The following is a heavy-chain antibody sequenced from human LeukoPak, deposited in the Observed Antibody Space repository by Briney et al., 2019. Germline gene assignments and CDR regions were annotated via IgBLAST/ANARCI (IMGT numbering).Heavy chain of an antibody. J-gene: IGHJ4*02. CDR2: INHSGST. Sequence: SETLSLTCTVSGGSISSGGYYWSWIRQPPGQGLEWIGEINHSGSTNYNPSLKSRVTISVDTSKNQFSLKLSSVTAADTAVYYCAREPHERYSLLIQDYWGQGTLVTVSS. V-gene: IGHV4-39*07. CDR3: AREPHERYSLLIQDY. D-gene: IGHD2-8*01. CDR1: GGSISSGGYY.